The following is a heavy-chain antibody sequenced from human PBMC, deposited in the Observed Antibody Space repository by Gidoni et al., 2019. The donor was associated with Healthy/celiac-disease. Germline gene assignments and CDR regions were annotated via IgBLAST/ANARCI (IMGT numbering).Heavy chain of an antibody. CDR1: GFTFSSYS. V-gene: IGHV3-21*01. Sequence: EVQLVESGGGLVKPGGSLRLSCAASGFTFSSYSRNWVRQAPGKGLEWVSSISSSSSYISYADSAKGRFTIARDNAKNALYLQMNSLSAEDTAGYYFARESTPGGYYDFWSGYRYYYYGMDVWGQGTTVTVSS. J-gene: IGHJ6*02. D-gene: IGHD3-3*01. CDR3: ARESTPGGYYDFWSGYRYYYYGMDV. CDR2: ISSSSSYI.